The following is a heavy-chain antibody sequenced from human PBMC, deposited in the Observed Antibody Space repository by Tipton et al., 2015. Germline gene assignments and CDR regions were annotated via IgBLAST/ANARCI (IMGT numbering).Heavy chain of an antibody. D-gene: IGHD6-13*01. Sequence: SLRLSCAASRFTFSTYWMTWVRQAPGKGLEWVATIKPDGTEKYYVDSVKGRFTISRDNAKNSLYLQMNSLRAEDTAVHYCARAVISADSYWGQGTLVTVSS. CDR2: IKPDGTEK. CDR1: RFTFSTYW. CDR3: ARAVISADSY. J-gene: IGHJ4*02. V-gene: IGHV3-7*01.